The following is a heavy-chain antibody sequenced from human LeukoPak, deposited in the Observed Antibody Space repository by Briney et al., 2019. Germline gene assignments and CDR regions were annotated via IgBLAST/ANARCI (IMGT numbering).Heavy chain of an antibody. V-gene: IGHV3-23*01. CDR3: AKRGVVIRVILVGFHREAYYFDS. Sequence: GGSLRLSCAVSGITLSNYGMSWVRQAPGKGLEWVAGISGSGGGTNYADSVKGRFTISRDKPRNALYLQMNSLRAEDTAVYFCAKRGVVIRVILVGFHREAYYFDSWGQGALVTVSS. J-gene: IGHJ4*02. CDR2: ISGSGGGT. CDR1: GITLSNYG. D-gene: IGHD3-22*01.